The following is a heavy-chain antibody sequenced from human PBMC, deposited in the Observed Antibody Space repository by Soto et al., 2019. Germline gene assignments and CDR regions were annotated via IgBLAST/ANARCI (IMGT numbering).Heavy chain of an antibody. CDR2: ISGNGGIT. J-gene: IGHJ4*02. Sequence: GGSLRLSCAASGFTFSSYAMSWVRQAPGKGLEWVSAISGNGGITYYAASVRGRFTISRDNSENSVYLEMDSLRAEDTALYYCARDVDADFRTDFDYWGRGTLVTVSS. CDR3: ARDVDADFRTDFDY. V-gene: IGHV3-23*01. CDR1: GFTFSSYA. D-gene: IGHD4-17*01.